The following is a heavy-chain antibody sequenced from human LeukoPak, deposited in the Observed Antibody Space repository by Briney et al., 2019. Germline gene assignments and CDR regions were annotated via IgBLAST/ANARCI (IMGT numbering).Heavy chain of an antibody. D-gene: IGHD6-19*01. J-gene: IGHJ4*02. CDR1: GGTFSSYA. CDR3: ATPSSGWYVYFDY. V-gene: IGHV1-69*13. CDR2: IIPIFGTA. Sequence: SVKVSCKASGGTFSSYAISWVRQAPGQGLEWMGGIIPIFGTANYAQKFQGRVTITANESTSTAYMELSSLRSEDTAVYYCATPSSGWYVYFDYWGQGTLVTVSS.